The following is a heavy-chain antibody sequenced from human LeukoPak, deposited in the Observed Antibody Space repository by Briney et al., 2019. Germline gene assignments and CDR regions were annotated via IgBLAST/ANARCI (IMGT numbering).Heavy chain of an antibody. Sequence: PGGSLRLSYAASGFTFSSYGMHWVRQAPGKGLEWVAFIRYDGTNKYYADSVKGRFTISRDNSKNTLYLQINSLRAEDTAVYYCARSCGGGSCYPDYWGQGTLVTVSS. J-gene: IGHJ4*02. V-gene: IGHV3-30*02. CDR2: IRYDGTNK. D-gene: IGHD2-15*01. CDR3: ARSCGGGSCYPDY. CDR1: GFTFSSYG.